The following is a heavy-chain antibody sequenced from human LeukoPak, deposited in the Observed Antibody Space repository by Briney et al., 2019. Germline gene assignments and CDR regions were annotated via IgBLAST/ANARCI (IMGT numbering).Heavy chain of an antibody. Sequence: SETLSLTCAAYDGSFSGFYWSWIRQAPGKGLEWIGEINHSGSTNYNPSLKSRVTMSVDASKNQFSLKLSSVTAADTAVYYCARGVARYYYYFMDVWDKGTTVTVSS. CDR1: DGSFSGFY. V-gene: IGHV4-34*01. J-gene: IGHJ6*03. CDR3: ARGVARYYYYFMDV. CDR2: INHSGST.